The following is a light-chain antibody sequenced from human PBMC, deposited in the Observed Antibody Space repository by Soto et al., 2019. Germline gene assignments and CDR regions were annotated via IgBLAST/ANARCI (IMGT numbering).Light chain of an antibody. CDR1: SSDVGSYNL. CDR2: EGS. J-gene: IGLJ2*01. CDR3: CSYAGSSTLV. V-gene: IGLV2-23*01. Sequence: QSALTQPASVSGSPGQSITISCTGNSSDVGSYNLVSWYQQHPGKAPKLMIYEGSKRTSGVSNRFSGSKSGNTASLTISGLQAEDEADYYCCSYAGSSTLVFGGGTKLTVL.